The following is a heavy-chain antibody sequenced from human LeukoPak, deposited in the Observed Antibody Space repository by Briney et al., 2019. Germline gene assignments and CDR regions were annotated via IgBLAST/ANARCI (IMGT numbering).Heavy chain of an antibody. V-gene: IGHV1-69*13. CDR3: ARGGHSSSWYYYYLDV. D-gene: IGHD6-13*01. CDR1: GGTFSSYA. CDR2: IIPIFGTA. Sequence: SVKVSCKASGGTFSSYAISWVRQAPGQGLEWMGGIIPIFGTANYAQKFQGRVTITADESTSTAYMELSSLRSEDTAVYYCARGGHSSSWYYYYLDVWGKGTTVTVSS. J-gene: IGHJ6*03.